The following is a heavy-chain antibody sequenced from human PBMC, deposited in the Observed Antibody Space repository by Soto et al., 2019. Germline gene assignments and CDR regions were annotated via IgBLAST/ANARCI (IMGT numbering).Heavy chain of an antibody. D-gene: IGHD1-1*01. CDR3: AREATKAYYSGMYV. Sequence: QVQLVQSGAEVKKPGSSVKVSCKASVGTLSSYTISWVRQAPGQGLEWMGRIIPLLGIANYAQKFQGRVPINADQSTITAYMERSSLRSEDTAVYYCAREATKAYYSGMYVSGHGTTVNVSS. CDR1: VGTLSSYT. J-gene: IGHJ6*02. CDR2: IIPLLGIA. V-gene: IGHV1-69*08.